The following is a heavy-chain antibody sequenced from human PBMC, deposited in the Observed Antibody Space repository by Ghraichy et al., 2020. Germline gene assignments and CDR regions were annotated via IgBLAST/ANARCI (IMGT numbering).Heavy chain of an antibody. CDR3: ARVPFYDSSGYYLPPFAQSWFDP. D-gene: IGHD3-22*01. J-gene: IGHJ5*02. CDR1: GGSISSGGYY. CDR2: IYYSGST. Sequence: SETLSLTCTVSGGSISSGGYYWSWIRQHPGKGLEWIGYIYYSGSTYYNPSLKSRVTISVDTSKNQFSLKLSSVTAADTAVYYCARVPFYDSSGYYLPPFAQSWFDPWGQGTLVTVSS. V-gene: IGHV4-31*03.